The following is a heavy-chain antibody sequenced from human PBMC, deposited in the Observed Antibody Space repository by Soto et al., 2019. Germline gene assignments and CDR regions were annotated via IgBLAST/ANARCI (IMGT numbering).Heavy chain of an antibody. J-gene: IGHJ1*01. CDR2: IIPIFGTA. Sequence: QVQLVQSGAEVKKPGSSVKVSCKASGGTFSSYAISWVRQAPGQGLEWMGGIIPIFGTANYAQKFQGRVTITADESTSTAYMELSSLRSEDTAVYYCARSGKIAVDAKGRHFQHWGQGTLVTVSS. V-gene: IGHV1-69*12. D-gene: IGHD6-19*01. CDR3: ARSGKIAVDAKGRHFQH. CDR1: GGTFSSYA.